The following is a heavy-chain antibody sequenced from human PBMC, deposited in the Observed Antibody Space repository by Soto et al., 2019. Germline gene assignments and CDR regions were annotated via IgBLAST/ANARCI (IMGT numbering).Heavy chain of an antibody. V-gene: IGHV1-18*01. J-gene: IGHJ4*02. CDR2: ISAYNGNT. CDR1: GYTFTSYG. CDR3: ARETDYGDYLEACDY. D-gene: IGHD4-17*01. Sequence: QVQLVQSGAEVKKPGASVKVSCKASGYTFTSYGISWVRQAPGQGLERMGWISAYNGNTNYAQKLQGRLTMTTDTSTRTAYMELRSLRSDDTAVYYCARETDYGDYLEACDYWGQGTMVTVSS.